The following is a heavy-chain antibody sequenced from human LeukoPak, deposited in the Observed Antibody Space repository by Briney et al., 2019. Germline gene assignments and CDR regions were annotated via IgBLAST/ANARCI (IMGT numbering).Heavy chain of an antibody. V-gene: IGHV1-69*05. Sequence: SVKVSCKSSGGTFSSYAISWVRQAPGQGLEWMGGIIPIFGTANYAQKFQGRVTITTDESTSTPYMELSSLRSEDTAVYYCARVSAAAGTQFDYWGKGTLVTVSS. J-gene: IGHJ4*02. CDR3: ARVSAAAGTQFDY. D-gene: IGHD6-13*01. CDR1: GGTFSSYA. CDR2: IIPIFGTA.